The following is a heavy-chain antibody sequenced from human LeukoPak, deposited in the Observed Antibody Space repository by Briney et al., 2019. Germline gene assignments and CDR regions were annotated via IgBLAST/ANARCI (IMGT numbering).Heavy chain of an antibody. J-gene: IGHJ4*02. CDR1: GFTFSSLY. D-gene: IGHD4-17*01. CDR3: VRVRHGVSSDF. CDR2: IRNKAADYST. V-gene: IGHV3-72*01. Sequence: GGSLRLSCEASGFTFSSLYMDWVRQAPGKGLECVGRIRNKAADYSTDYASSVKGRFTISRDDSRNSLYLQMSSLKSEDTALYYCVRVRHGVSSDFWGQGTLVTVSS.